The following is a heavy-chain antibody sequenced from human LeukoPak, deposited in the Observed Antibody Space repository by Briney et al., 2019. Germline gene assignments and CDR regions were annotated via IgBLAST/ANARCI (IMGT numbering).Heavy chain of an antibody. V-gene: IGHV3-48*02. Sequence: GESLRLSCAASGFAFSTYGMNWVRQVPGKGLEWVSYITSRSTIYYADSVRGRFTISRDNVKNSLYLEMSSLRDDDTAVYYCARRLSGSYLDYWGQGTLVTVSS. D-gene: IGHD3-10*01. CDR1: GFAFSTYG. J-gene: IGHJ4*02. CDR3: ARRLSGSYLDY. CDR2: ITSRSTI.